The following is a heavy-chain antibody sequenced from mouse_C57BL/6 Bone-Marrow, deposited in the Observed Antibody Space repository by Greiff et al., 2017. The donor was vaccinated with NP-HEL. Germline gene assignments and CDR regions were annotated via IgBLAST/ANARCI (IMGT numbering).Heavy chain of an antibody. Sequence: VKLQESGPELVKPGASVKISCKASGYAFSSSWMNWVKQRPGKGLEWIGRIYPGDGDTNYNGKFKGKATLTADKSSSTAYMQLSSLTSEDSAVYFCARGLFAYWGQGTLVTVSA. CDR2: IYPGDGDT. CDR3: ARGLFAY. J-gene: IGHJ3*01. V-gene: IGHV1-82*01. CDR1: GYAFSSSW.